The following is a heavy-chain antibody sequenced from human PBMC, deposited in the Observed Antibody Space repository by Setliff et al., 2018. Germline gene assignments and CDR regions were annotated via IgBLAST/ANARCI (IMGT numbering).Heavy chain of an antibody. D-gene: IGHD6-6*01. CDR1: GFTFSNYW. CDR2: IKQDGSEK. J-gene: IGHJ4*02. CDR3: ASTQRGTSSEC. Sequence: RLSCAASGFTFSNYWMSWVRQAPGKGLEWVANIKQDGSEKYYVDSVKGRFTISRDNAKNSLYLQMNSLRAEDTAVYYCASTQRGTSSECWGQGTLVTSPQ. V-gene: IGHV3-7*03.